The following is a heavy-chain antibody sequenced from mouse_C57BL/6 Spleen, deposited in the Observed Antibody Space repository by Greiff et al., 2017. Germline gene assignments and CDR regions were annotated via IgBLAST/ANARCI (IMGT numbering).Heavy chain of an antibody. CDR1: GFSLTSYG. V-gene: IGHV2-2*01. CDR2: IWSGGST. D-gene: IGHD1-1*01. CDR3: AGYGSSYLYYYAMDD. Sequence: QVQLKESGPGLVQPSQSLSITCTVSGFSLTSYGVHWVRQSPGKGLEWLGVIWSGGSTDYNAAFISRLSISKDNSKSQVFFKMNSLQADDTAIYYCAGYGSSYLYYYAMDDWGQGTSVTVSS. J-gene: IGHJ4*01.